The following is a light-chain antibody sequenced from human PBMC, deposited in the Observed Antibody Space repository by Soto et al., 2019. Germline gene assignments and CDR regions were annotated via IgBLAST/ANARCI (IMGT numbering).Light chain of an antibody. CDR1: ASDIGRYNY. CDR2: EVT. CDR3: NSYVGSNNYV. Sequence: QSALTQPPSASGSPGQSVTISCIGTASDIGRYNYVSWYQHHPGKAPKLIIYEVTKRPSRVPDRFSGSKSGNTASLTVSWLQADDEADYYCNSYVGSNNYVFGTGTKVTVL. V-gene: IGLV2-8*01. J-gene: IGLJ1*01.